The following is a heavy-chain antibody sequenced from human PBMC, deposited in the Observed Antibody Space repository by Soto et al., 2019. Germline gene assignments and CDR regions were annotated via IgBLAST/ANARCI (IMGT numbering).Heavy chain of an antibody. CDR3: ARDAPHLNNDMDV. CDR1: GGTFSSYA. V-gene: IGHV1-69*13. Sequence: ASVKVSCKASGGTFSSYAISWVRQAPGQGLEWMGGIIPIFGTANYAQKFQGRVTITADESTSTAYMELSSLRSEDTAVYYCARDAPHLNNDMDVWGQGTTVTVSS. CDR2: IIPIFGTA. J-gene: IGHJ6*02.